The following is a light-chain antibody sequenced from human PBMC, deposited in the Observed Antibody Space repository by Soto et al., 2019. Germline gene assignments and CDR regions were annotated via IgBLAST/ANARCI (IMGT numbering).Light chain of an antibody. CDR3: QHCNGWSA. Sequence: EIVMTQSPATLSVSPGESATLSCRASQSGNTNLGWYQQKPGQAPRLLIYGASTRATGVPARFSGRGSGTEFTLTLSSLQSEDCAVYYCQHCNGWSAFGQGTRLEIK. CDR2: GAS. V-gene: IGKV3D-15*01. J-gene: IGKJ5*01. CDR1: QSGNTN.